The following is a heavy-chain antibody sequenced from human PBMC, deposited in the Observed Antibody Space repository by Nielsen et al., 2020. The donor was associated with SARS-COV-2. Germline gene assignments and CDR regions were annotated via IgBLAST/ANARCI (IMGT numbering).Heavy chain of an antibody. Sequence: GESLKISCAASGFRFSNYGMHWVRQAPGAGLEWVAVIWYNGENRYYADSVKGRFTISKDNSMNTLHLQMNSLRAEDSAVYYCARGGYFYHGAFDIWGQGTMVTVSS. CDR3: ARGGYFYHGAFDI. J-gene: IGHJ3*02. D-gene: IGHD3-22*01. CDR2: IWYNGENR. V-gene: IGHV3-33*03. CDR1: GFRFSNYG.